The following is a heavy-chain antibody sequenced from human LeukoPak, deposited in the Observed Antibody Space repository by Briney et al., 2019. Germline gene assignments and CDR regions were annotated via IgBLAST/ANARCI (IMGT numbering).Heavy chain of an antibody. V-gene: IGHV4-59*01. CDR3: ARGRITIFGVVIPHFDN. D-gene: IGHD3-3*01. J-gene: IGHJ4*02. Sequence: PSETLSLTCAVSGGSISNYHWSWIRQPPGKGLEWIGYIDNSGNTNSNPSLKSRVTMSVDTSKNQFSLKLSSVIAADTAVYYCARGRITIFGVVIPHFDNWGQGTLVTVSS. CDR1: GGSISNYH. CDR2: IDNSGNT.